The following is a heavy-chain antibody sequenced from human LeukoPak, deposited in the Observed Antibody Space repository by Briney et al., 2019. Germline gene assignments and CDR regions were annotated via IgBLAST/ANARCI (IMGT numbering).Heavy chain of an antibody. Sequence: GGSLRLSCAASGFTFSNYAMHWVRQAPGKGLEWVSGLNGSGGNTYYAESVKGRFTVSRDNSKNTLYLQMNSLRAEDTAVYYCAKDLNDYGDYYVFDYWGQGTLVTVSS. CDR3: AKDLNDYGDYYVFDY. D-gene: IGHD4-17*01. CDR1: GFTFSNYA. CDR2: LNGSGGNT. J-gene: IGHJ4*02. V-gene: IGHV3-23*01.